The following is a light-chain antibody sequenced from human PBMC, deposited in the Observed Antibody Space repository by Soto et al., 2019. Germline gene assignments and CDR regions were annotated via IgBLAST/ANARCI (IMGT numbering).Light chain of an antibody. Sequence: QSVLTQPASVSGSPGQSITISCTGTSSDVGGYRFVSWYQQHPGKAPKLMIYEVSSRPSGVSNRFSGSKSGNTASLTISGLQAEDEADYYCTSYTSSSTLYVFGTGTNVTVL. J-gene: IGLJ1*01. CDR2: EVS. V-gene: IGLV2-14*01. CDR1: SSDVGGYRF. CDR3: TSYTSSSTLYV.